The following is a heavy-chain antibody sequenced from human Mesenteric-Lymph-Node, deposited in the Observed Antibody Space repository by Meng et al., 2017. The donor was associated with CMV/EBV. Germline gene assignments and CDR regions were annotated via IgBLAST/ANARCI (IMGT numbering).Heavy chain of an antibody. CDR3: ARDSNYGSGTTTGFDP. J-gene: IGHJ5*02. CDR2: INPNSGGT. Sequence: ASVKVSCKASGYTFTSYDINWVRQATGQGLEWMGWINPNSGGTNYAQKFQGRVTMTRDTSISTAYMELSRLRSDDTAVYYCARDSNYGSGTTTGFDPWGQGTLVTVSS. CDR1: GYTFTSYD. V-gene: IGHV1-2*02. D-gene: IGHD3-10*01.